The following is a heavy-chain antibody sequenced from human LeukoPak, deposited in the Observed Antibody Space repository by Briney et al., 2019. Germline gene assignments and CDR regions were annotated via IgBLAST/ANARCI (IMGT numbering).Heavy chain of an antibody. CDR1: GFTFSSYW. D-gene: IGHD4-17*01. CDR2: IKQDGSEK. CDR3: ARGATTTRFGRFDP. Sequence: GRSLRLSCAASGFTFSSYWMSWVRQAPGKGLEWVANIKQDGSEKYYVDSVKGRFTISRDNAKNSLYLQMNSLRAEDTAVYYCARGATTTRFGRFDPWGQGTLVIVSS. V-gene: IGHV3-7*04. J-gene: IGHJ5*02.